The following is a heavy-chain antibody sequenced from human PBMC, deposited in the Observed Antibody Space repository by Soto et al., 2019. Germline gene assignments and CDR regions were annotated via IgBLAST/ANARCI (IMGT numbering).Heavy chain of an antibody. CDR3: ARVSSSWHEAFDY. D-gene: IGHD6-13*01. CDR2: ICTSSTYI. Sequence: PGGSLRLSCAASGFTLSSYSMNWVRQAPGMGLEWVSSICTSSTYIYYADSVKGRFTISRDNAKNSLYLQMNSLRAEDTAVYYCARVSSSWHEAFDYWGQGTLVTVSS. CDR1: GFTLSSYS. V-gene: IGHV3-21*01. J-gene: IGHJ4*02.